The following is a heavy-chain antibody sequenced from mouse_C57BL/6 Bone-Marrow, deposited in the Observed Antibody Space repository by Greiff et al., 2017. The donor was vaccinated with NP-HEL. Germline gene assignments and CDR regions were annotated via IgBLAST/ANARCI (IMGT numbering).Heavy chain of an antibody. V-gene: IGHV6-6*01. Sequence: EVKLEESGGGLVQPGGSMKLSCAASGFTFSDAWMDWVRQSPEKGLEWVAEIRNKANNHATYYAKSVKGRITISGDDSKSSFYLQMNSLRAEDTGIYYCTGGYDYDGGDYWGQGTTLTVSS. CDR1: GFTFSDAW. CDR2: IRNKANNHAT. J-gene: IGHJ2*01. D-gene: IGHD2-4*01. CDR3: TGGYDYDGGDY.